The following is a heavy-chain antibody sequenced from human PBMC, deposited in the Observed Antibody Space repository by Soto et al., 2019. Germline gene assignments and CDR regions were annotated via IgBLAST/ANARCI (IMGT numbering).Heavy chain of an antibody. Sequence: QVQLVQSGAEVKNPGASVKVSCKTSGYTFTSYGIGWARQAPGQGLEWMGWINTYNGNTNYAQNLQGRGTLTPDTSTSTAYMELRSLRSNDTAIYYCAMVDVYVTPSPQDVWGQGTTVTVSS. CDR3: AMVDVYVTPSPQDV. CDR1: GYTFTSYG. CDR2: INTYNGNT. D-gene: IGHD3-16*01. J-gene: IGHJ6*02. V-gene: IGHV1-18*01.